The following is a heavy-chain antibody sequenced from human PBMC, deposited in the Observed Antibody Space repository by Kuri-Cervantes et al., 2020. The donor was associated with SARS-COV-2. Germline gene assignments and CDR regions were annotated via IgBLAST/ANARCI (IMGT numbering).Heavy chain of an antibody. CDR3: TKDLLSSGFDYGDYVGHLGFDS. V-gene: IGHV3-21*04. J-gene: IGHJ4*02. D-gene: IGHD4-17*01. CDR2: ISSSSSYI. CDR1: GFTFSSYS. Sequence: GKSLKIPCPASGFTFSSYSMNWVRQAPGKGLEWVSSISSSSSYIYYADSVKGRFTISRDNAKNTVYPQTSSLSVEDTAMYYCTKDLLSSGFDYGDYVGHLGFDSWGQGTLVTVSS.